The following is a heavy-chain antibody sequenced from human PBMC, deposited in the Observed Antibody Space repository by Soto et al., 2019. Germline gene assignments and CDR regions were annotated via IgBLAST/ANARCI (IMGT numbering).Heavy chain of an antibody. CDR2: ISGRGGST. CDR1: EVTFVNLG. Sequence: GRFMRLSKTAAEVTFVNLGSRWVRQAQRKGLEWVSAISGRGGSTYYADSVKGRFTISRDNSKNTLYLQMNSLRAEDTVVYYCAKDLPRYFDWLRPSVEGVNIWGQGTMVTV. J-gene: IGHJ3*02. D-gene: IGHD3-9*01. V-gene: IGHV3-23*01. CDR3: AKDLPRYFDWLRPSVEGVNI.